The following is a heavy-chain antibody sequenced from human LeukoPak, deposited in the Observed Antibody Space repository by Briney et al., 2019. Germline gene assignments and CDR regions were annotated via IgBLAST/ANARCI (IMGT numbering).Heavy chain of an antibody. V-gene: IGHV4-39*07. CDR1: GCSISSSSYY. CDR3: ARGGLDPAFDI. CDR2: IYYSGST. Sequence: SATLSLTCAVSGCSISSSSYYWGWIRQPPGKGLEWIGSIYYSGSTYYNPSLKSRVTISVDTSKNQFSLKLSSVTAADTAVYYCARGGLDPAFDIWGQGTMVTVSS. J-gene: IGHJ3*02. D-gene: IGHD3/OR15-3a*01.